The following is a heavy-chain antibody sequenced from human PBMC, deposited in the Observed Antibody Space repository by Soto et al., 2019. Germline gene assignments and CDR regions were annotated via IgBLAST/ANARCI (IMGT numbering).Heavy chain of an antibody. Sequence: QPGGSLRLSCAASGFTFRSYGMHWVRQAPGKGLEWVAVISYDGSNKYYPDSVKGRFTISRDNSKNTLYLQMNSLRAEDTAVYYCAKDGVGATAFDYWGQGTLVTVSS. CDR3: AKDGVGATAFDY. CDR1: GFTFRSYG. CDR2: ISYDGSNK. V-gene: IGHV3-30*18. J-gene: IGHJ4*02. D-gene: IGHD1-26*01.